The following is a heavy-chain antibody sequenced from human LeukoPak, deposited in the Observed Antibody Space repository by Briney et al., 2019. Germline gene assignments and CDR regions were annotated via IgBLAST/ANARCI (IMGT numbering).Heavy chain of an antibody. V-gene: IGHV3-48*01. CDR3: ARDWALDS. Sequence: GGSLRLSCAAPPLTFSNYDMNWIRQAPGKGLEWVSFISSGSHSIYYADSVRGRFTISRDNANNFLYLQMNSVRVEDTAVYYCARDWALDSWGQGTLVTVSS. J-gene: IGHJ4*02. D-gene: IGHD1-1*01. CDR1: PLTFSNYD. CDR2: ISSGSHSI.